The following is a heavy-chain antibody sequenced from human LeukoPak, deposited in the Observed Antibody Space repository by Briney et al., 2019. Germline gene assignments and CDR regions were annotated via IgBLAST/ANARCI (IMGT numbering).Heavy chain of an antibody. CDR2: IYSSGST. D-gene: IGHD2-8*01. CDR3: ARLNGDGFDI. J-gene: IGHJ3*02. Sequence: SETLSLTCSVSGGSLGGYYWYWIRQPAGKGLEWIGRIYSSGSTNYAPSLKSRVTMSIDTSKKHLSLKLNTVTAADTAVYYCARLNGDGFDIWGQGTKVTVSS. CDR1: GGSLGGYY. V-gene: IGHV4-4*07.